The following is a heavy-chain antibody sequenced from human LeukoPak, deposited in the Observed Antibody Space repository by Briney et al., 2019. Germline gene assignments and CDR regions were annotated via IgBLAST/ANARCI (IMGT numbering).Heavy chain of an antibody. Sequence: GGSLRLSCAASGFTFSSYEMNWVRQAPGEGLEWGSYIIISGSTIYYAGSVKGRFPISRDNAKNSLYLQMNSLRAEDTAVYYCARDRSYYDSSGYYWGQGTLVTVSS. V-gene: IGHV3-48*03. CDR1: GFTFSSYE. CDR3: ARDRSYYDSSGYY. D-gene: IGHD3-22*01. J-gene: IGHJ4*02. CDR2: IIISGSTI.